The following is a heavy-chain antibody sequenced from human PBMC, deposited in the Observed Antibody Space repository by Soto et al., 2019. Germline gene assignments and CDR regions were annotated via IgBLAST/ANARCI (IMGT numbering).Heavy chain of an antibody. V-gene: IGHV4-39*01. CDR1: GGSISSSSYY. CDR2: IYYSGST. CDR3: ARQPGYYDILTGYYPYYYYGMDV. D-gene: IGHD3-9*01. J-gene: IGHJ6*02. Sequence: SETLSLTCTVSGGSISSSSYYWGWIRQPPGKGLEWIGSIYYSGSTYYNPSLKSRVTISVDTSKNQFSLKLSSVTAADTAVYYCARQPGYYDILTGYYPYYYYGMDVWGQGTTVTVSS.